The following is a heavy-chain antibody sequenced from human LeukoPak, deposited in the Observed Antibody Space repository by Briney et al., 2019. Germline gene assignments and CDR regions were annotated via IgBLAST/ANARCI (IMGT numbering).Heavy chain of an antibody. CDR2: IFPGDSDA. V-gene: IGHV5-51*01. J-gene: IGHJ4*02. D-gene: IGHD2-15*01. Sequence: GGSLKISRKGSGYTFTSYWIGWVRQMPGKGLEWMGIIFPGDSDATYSPSFQGQVTISADKSISTAYLQWSSLKASDTAMYYCARSAALDYWGQGTLVTVSS. CDR1: GYTFTSYW. CDR3: ARSAALDY.